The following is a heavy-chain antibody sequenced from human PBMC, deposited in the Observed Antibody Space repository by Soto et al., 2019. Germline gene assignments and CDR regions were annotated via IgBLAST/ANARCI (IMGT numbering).Heavy chain of an antibody. CDR1: GYTFTSYG. CDR2: ISAYNGNT. V-gene: IGHV1-18*01. Sequence: ASVKVSCKASGYTFTSYGISWVRQAPGQGLEWMGWISAYNGNTNYAQKLQGRVTMTTDTSTSTAYMELRSLRSDDTAVYYCARDHLGRVVTADGSMLDYWGQGTLVTVSS. J-gene: IGHJ4*02. CDR3: ARDHLGRVVTADGSMLDY. D-gene: IGHD2-21*02.